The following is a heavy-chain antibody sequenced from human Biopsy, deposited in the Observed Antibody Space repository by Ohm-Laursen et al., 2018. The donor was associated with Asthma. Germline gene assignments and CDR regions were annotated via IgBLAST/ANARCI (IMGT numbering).Heavy chain of an antibody. CDR2: INSVFGTT. D-gene: IGHD2-2*01. Sequence: SDKVTYTSLGGTLNTDVIGWVGLGGGRGIEWKGGINSVFGTTTHPQKFQDIITINADDSANAIYIELSSLRSEDTDVYYCSRNAGFCISRTCYSLDVWGQGTLVSVSS. CDR3: SRNAGFCISRTCYSLDV. V-gene: IGHV1-69*13. J-gene: IGHJ4*02. CDR1: GGTLNTDV.